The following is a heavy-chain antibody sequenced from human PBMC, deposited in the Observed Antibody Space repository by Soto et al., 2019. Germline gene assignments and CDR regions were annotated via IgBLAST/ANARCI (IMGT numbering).Heavy chain of an antibody. Sequence: SVKVSCKASGFTFTSSAVQWVRQARGQRLEWIGWIVVGSGNTNYAQKFQERVTITRDMSTSTAYMELSSLRSEDTAVYYCAAGIVVVPYYYYYGMDVRGQGTTVTVSS. CDR1: GFTFTSSA. V-gene: IGHV1-58*01. J-gene: IGHJ6*02. CDR3: AAGIVVVPYYYYYGMDV. D-gene: IGHD2-2*01. CDR2: IVVGSGNT.